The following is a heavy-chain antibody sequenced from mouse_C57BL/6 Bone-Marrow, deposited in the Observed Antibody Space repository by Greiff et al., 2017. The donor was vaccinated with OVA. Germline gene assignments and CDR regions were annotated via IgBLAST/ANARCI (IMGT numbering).Heavy chain of an antibody. D-gene: IGHD2-5*01. V-gene: IGHV1-77*01. J-gene: IGHJ4*01. CDR2: IGPGSGST. CDR3: ARGGAYYSNYFFCAMDY. CDR1: GYTFTDYY. Sequence: VQLQQSGAELVKPGASVKISCKASGYTFTDYYINWVKQRPGQGLEWIGKIGPGSGSTYYNEKFKGKATLTADKSSSTAYMQFSSLTSEDSAIYYCARGGAYYSNYFFCAMDYWGQGTSVTVSS.